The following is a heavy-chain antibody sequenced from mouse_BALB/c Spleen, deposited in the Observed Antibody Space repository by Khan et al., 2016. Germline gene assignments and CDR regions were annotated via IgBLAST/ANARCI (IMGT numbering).Heavy chain of an antibody. CDR1: GFTFSSYG. V-gene: IGHV5-6-3*01. Sequence: EVELVESGGGLVQPGKSLKLSCAASGFTFSSYGMSWVRQTPDKRLELVATINSNGGRTYYPDNVKGRFTISRDNAKNTLYLQMSSLKSEDTAMYFCARFNNYGSPYFDDWGQGTTLTASS. CDR3: ARFNNYGSPYFDD. J-gene: IGHJ2*01. CDR2: INSNGGRT. D-gene: IGHD1-1*01.